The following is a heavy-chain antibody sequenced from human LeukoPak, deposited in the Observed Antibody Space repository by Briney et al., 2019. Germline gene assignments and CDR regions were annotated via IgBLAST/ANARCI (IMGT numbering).Heavy chain of an antibody. Sequence: PSETLSLTCAVYGGSFSGYYWSWIRQPPGKGLEWIGEINHSGSTNYNPSLKSRVTISVDTSKNQLSLKLSSVTAADTAVYYCARDYYGSGSYYWYYFDYWGQGTLVTVSS. CDR1: GGSFSGYY. V-gene: IGHV4-34*01. J-gene: IGHJ4*02. D-gene: IGHD3-10*01. CDR3: ARDYYGSGSYYWYYFDY. CDR2: INHSGST.